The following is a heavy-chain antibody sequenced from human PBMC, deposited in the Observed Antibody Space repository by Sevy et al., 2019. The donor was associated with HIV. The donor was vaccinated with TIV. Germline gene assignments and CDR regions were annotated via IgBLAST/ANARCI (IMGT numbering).Heavy chain of an antibody. CDR3: ARDSDYGGNGAYDI. V-gene: IGHV1-8*03. D-gene: IGHD4-17*01. J-gene: IGHJ3*02. CDR1: GYTFTSRD. Sequence: ASVKVSCKASGYTFTSRDINWVRQATGQGLEWMGWMNPNSGNTGYAQKFQNRVTITRNNSIRTAYMELSSLRPEDTAVYYCARDSDYGGNGAYDIWGQGTMVTVSS. CDR2: MNPNSGNT.